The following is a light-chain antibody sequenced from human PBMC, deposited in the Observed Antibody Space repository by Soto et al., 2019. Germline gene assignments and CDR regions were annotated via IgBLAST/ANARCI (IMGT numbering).Light chain of an antibody. CDR1: SSDVGGYNY. V-gene: IGLV2-14*01. CDR2: DVS. J-gene: IGLJ1*01. Sequence: QSALTQPASASGSPGQSITISCTGTSSDVGGYNYVSWYQQHPGKAPKLMIYDVSNRPSGVSNRFSGSKSGNTASLSISGLQAEDEADYYCISYTSSSTLRVFGTGTKLTVL. CDR3: ISYTSSSTLRV.